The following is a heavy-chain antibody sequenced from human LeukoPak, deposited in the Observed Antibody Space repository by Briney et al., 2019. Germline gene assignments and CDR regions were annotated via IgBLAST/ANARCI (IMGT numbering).Heavy chain of an antibody. CDR1: GGTFSSYA. J-gene: IGHJ4*02. CDR3: ARERDYYDSSGYYG. D-gene: IGHD3-22*01. V-gene: IGHV1-69*13. CDR2: IIPIFGTA. Sequence: ASVKVSCKASGGTFSSYAISWVRQAPGQGLEWMGGIIPIFGTANYAQKFQGRVTITADESTSTAYMELSSLRSEDTAVYYCARERDYYDSSGYYGWGQGTLVTVSS.